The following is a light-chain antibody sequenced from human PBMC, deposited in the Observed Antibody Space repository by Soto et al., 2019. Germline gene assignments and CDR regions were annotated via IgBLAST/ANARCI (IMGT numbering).Light chain of an antibody. J-gene: IGKJ5*01. V-gene: IGKV3-11*01. CDR1: QSVTSY. CDR2: DVS. Sequence: EIVLAQAPATLSLSPGEGATVCCRASQSVTSYLAWYQQKPGQAPRLLIYDVSNRASGIPARFSGSGSETDFTLTISSLEPEDFAVYYCQQRSDWPLTFGQGTRLEIK. CDR3: QQRSDWPLT.